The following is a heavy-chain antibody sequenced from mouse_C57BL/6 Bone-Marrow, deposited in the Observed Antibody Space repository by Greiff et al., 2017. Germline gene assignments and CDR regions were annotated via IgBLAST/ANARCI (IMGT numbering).Heavy chain of an antibody. CDR2: IWSGGST. CDR3: ARPEPPY. J-gene: IGHJ2*01. Sequence: QVQLKQSGPGLVQPSQSLSITCTVSGFSLTSYGVHWVRQSPGKGLEWLGVIWSGGSTDYNAAFISRLSISKDNSKSQVFFKMNSLQDDDTAIYYCARPEPPYWGQGTTLTVSS. V-gene: IGHV2-2*01. CDR1: GFSLTSYG.